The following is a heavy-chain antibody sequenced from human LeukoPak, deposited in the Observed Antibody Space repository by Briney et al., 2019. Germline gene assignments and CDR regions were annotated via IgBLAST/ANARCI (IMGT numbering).Heavy chain of an antibody. CDR1: GFTFSSYW. V-gene: IGHV3-7*01. CDR3: TRGDGY. Sequence: GGSLRFSCAASGFTFSSYWMNWVRQAPGKGLEWVANIKQDGSEKYYVDSVKGRFTISRDNARNSLFLQMSNLRAEDTAVYYCTRGDGYWGQGTLVTVSS. D-gene: IGHD2-21*02. J-gene: IGHJ4*02. CDR2: IKQDGSEK.